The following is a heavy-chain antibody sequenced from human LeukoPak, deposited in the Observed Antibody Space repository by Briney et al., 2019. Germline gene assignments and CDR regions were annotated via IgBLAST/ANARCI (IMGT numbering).Heavy chain of an antibody. CDR2: IKQDGSQQ. V-gene: IGHV3-7*01. J-gene: IGHJ4*02. CDR3: ARGRLPSAIFEPFDC. Sequence: GGSLRLSCAASGFTFSSYCMSWVRQAPGKGLEWVANIKQDGSQQYYVDSVKGRFTISRDNAKNSLYLQMNSLRPEDTSVYYCARGRLPSAIFEPFDCWGQGALVTVSS. CDR1: GFTFSSYC. D-gene: IGHD2-2*02.